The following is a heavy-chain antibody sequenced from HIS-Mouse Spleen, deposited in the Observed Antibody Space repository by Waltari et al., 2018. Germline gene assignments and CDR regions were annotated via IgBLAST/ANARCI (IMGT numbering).Heavy chain of an antibody. D-gene: IGHD6-13*01. CDR3: AREIPYSSSWYDWYFDL. V-gene: IGHV4-39*07. J-gene: IGHJ2*01. CDR1: GGSISSSSYY. Sequence: QLQLQESGPGLVKPSETLSLTCTVSGGSISSSSYYWGWIRQPPGKGLEWIGSIYYSGSTYYNPALKSRVTRAVDTSKNQFSLKRSSVTAADTAVYYCAREIPYSSSWYDWYFDLWGRGTLVTVSS. CDR2: IYYSGST.